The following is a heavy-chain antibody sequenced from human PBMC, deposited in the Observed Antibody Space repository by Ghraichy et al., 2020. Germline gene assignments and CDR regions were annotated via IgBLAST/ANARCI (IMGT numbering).Heavy chain of an antibody. Sequence: SQTLSLTCAISGDSVTSNIAAWNWVRLSPSRGLEWLERTYYRSKWYNDYGGSVRSRVSVSPDTSKNQFSLQLNSVTPEDTAVYFCARAIDPPRAFDFWGQGILVTVSS. CDR2: TYYRSKWYN. CDR3: ARAIDPPRAFDF. J-gene: IGHJ4*02. V-gene: IGHV6-1*01. CDR1: GDSVTSNIAA.